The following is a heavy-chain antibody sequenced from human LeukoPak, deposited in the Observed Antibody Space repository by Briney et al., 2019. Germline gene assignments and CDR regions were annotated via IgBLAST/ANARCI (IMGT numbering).Heavy chain of an antibody. CDR2: IYPSDSDT. V-gene: IGHV5-51*01. CDR1: GYSFTSYW. CDR3: ARHSGVRHGAVY. D-gene: IGHD1-26*01. J-gene: IGHJ4*02. Sequence: PGESLHISCKGSGYSFTSYWIGWVRQKPGKGLEWMGIIYPSDSDTRYSPSFEGQVTISADKSISTAYLQWSSLKASDNAMYYCARHSGVRHGAVYWGQETLVTV.